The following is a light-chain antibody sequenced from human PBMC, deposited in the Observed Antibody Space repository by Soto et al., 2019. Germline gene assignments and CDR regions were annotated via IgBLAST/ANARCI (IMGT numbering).Light chain of an antibody. V-gene: IGLV2-11*01. CDR3: CSYAGSYKGYV. J-gene: IGLJ1*01. CDR2: DVS. CDR1: SSDVGGYHY. Sequence: HSVLTQPRSVSGSPGQSVTISCTGTSSDVGGYHYVSWYQQHPGKAPKLMIYDVSKRPSGVPDRFSGSKSGNTASLTISGLQAEDEADYYCCSYAGSYKGYVFGTGTKLTVL.